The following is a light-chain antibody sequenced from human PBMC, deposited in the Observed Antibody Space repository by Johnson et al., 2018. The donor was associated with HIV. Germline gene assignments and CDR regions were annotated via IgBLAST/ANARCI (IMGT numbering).Light chain of an antibody. V-gene: IGLV1-51*02. CDR3: GAWDSSLRVYV. J-gene: IGLJ1*01. Sequence: QSVLTQPPSVSAALGQKVTVSCAGSSSNIGKNYVSWYQQLPGTAPKVLIYESNKRPSGIPDRFSGSKSDTSATLGITGLQTGDEADYYCGAWDSSLRVYVFGTGTTVTVL. CDR2: ESN. CDR1: SSNIGKNY.